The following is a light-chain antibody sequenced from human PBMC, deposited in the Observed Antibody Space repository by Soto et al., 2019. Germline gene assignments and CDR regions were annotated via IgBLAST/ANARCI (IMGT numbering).Light chain of an antibody. CDR1: SGDVGGYNY. J-gene: IGLJ1*01. Sequence: QSVLTQPASVSGSPGQSITISCTGTSGDVGGYNYVSWYQQHPGKAPKLMTYDVSNRPSGVSNRFSGSKSGNTASLTIPGLQAEDEADYYCSSYTSSSTYVFGTGTKVTVL. CDR3: SSYTSSSTYV. CDR2: DVS. V-gene: IGLV2-14*01.